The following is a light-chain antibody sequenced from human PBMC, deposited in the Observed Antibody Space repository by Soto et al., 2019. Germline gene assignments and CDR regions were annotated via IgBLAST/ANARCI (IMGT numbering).Light chain of an antibody. CDR1: QNIGSN. CDR2: GAS. J-gene: IGKJ1*01. V-gene: IGKV3-15*01. Sequence: EIVRTQSPATLSVSPGERVTLSCRASQNIGSNLAWYQQKFGQAPRLLIYGASTRVTGIPARISGSGSGTEFTLTITSLQSEDFGVYHCQQYHNWWTFGQGTKVDFK. CDR3: QQYHNWWT.